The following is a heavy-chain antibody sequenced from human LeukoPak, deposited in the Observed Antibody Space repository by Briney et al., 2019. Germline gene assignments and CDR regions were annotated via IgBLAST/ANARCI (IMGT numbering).Heavy chain of an antibody. D-gene: IGHD3-10*01. CDR2: ISYSGNT. Sequence: SETLSLTCTVSGGSVSRAAYYWTWLRQLPGRGLEWIGYISYSGNTYYNPSLKSRLAISLDTSKNQFSLRLSSVTAADTAVYYCAREGYYGSGRRYFDYWGQGTLVTVSS. CDR3: AREGYYGSGRRYFDY. CDR1: GGSVSRAAYY. V-gene: IGHV4-31*03. J-gene: IGHJ4*02.